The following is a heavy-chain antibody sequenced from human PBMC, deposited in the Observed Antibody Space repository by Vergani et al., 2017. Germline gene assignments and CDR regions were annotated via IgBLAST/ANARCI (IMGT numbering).Heavy chain of an antibody. V-gene: IGHV3-30*02. CDR2: IQFDGSNQ. J-gene: IGHJ4*02. CDR3: AKHFRGWGIDY. CDR1: GFTFSSYG. D-gene: IGHD3-16*01. Sequence: QVQLVESGGGVVQPGGSLRLSCAASGFTFSSYGMHWVRQAPGKGLEWVAFIQFDGSNQYYADSVKGRFTLSRDFSKNTLYLQTNSLRTDDTATYYCAKHFRGWGIDYWGQGTQVIVSS.